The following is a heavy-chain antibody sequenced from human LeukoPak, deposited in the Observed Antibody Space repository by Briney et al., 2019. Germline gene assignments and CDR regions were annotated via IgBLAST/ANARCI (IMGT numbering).Heavy chain of an antibody. CDR2: IRYDGSNK. Sequence: GGSLRLSCAASGFTFSSYGMHWVRQAPGKGLEWVAFIRYDGSNKYYADSVKGRFTISRDNSKNTLYLQMNSLRAEDTALYYCAKDVKYNWNYIDYWGQGALVTVSS. CDR1: GFTFSSYG. J-gene: IGHJ4*02. V-gene: IGHV3-30*02. CDR3: AKDVKYNWNYIDY. D-gene: IGHD1-20*01.